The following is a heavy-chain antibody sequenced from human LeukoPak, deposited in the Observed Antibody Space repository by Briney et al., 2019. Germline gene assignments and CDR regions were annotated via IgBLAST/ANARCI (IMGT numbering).Heavy chain of an antibody. CDR3: ARSIPPRGY. Sequence: SETLPLTCAVYGGSFSDYYWSWIRQPPGKGLEWIGEINHRGRTNYNPSLKSRLTISVDTYKNQFSLKLSSVTAADTAVYYCARSIPPRGYWGQGTLVTVSS. CDR2: INHRGRT. CDR1: GGSFSDYY. D-gene: IGHD2-2*02. V-gene: IGHV4-34*01. J-gene: IGHJ4*02.